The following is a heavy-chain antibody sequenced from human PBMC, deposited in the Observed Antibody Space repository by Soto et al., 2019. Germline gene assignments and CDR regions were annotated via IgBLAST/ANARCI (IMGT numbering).Heavy chain of an antibody. V-gene: IGHV3-23*01. CDR3: ERVASDYIISVDH. J-gene: IGHJ4*02. D-gene: IGHD4-4*01. Sequence: EVQLLESGGGLVQPGESLRLSCAASGFIFNAYAMTWVRQAPGKGPEWVSAIGGRGGNTYYEASVKGRFTISKDNSKDTVKLEMNRLRVDDTAVYFCERVASDYIISVDHWGQGILVTVSS. CDR2: IGGRGGNT. CDR1: GFIFNAYA.